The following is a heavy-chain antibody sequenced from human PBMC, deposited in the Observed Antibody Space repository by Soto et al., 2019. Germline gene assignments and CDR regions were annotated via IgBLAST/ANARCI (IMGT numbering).Heavy chain of an antibody. J-gene: IGHJ5*02. V-gene: IGHV4-59*01. CDR1: CGSXSSYY. CDR2: IYYSGST. Sequence: PAETLSLTCTVSCGSXSSYYWSWIRQPPGKGLEWIGYIYYSGSTNYNPSLKSRVTISVDTSKNQFSLKLSSVTAADTAVYYCARNKKGRYCTNGVCYTGNWFDPWGQGTLVTVSS. D-gene: IGHD2-8*01. CDR3: ARNKKGRYCTNGVCYTGNWFDP.